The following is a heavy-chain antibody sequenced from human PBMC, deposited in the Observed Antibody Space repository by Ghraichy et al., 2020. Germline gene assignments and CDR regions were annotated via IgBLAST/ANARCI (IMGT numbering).Heavy chain of an antibody. J-gene: IGHJ4*02. CDR2: IIPIFGTA. Sequence: SVKVSCKASGGTFSSYAISWVRQAPGQGLEWMGGIIPIFGTANSAQKFQGRVTITADESTSTAYMELSSLRSEDTAVYYCARDKSGSYSGGYWGQGTLVTVSS. V-gene: IGHV1-69*13. CDR3: ARDKSGSYSGGY. CDR1: GGTFSSYA. D-gene: IGHD1-26*01.